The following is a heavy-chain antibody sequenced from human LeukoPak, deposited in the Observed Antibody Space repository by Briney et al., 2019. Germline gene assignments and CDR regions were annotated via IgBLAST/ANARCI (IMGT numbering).Heavy chain of an antibody. Sequence: NPSETLSLTCAVSGGSISSGGYSWSWIRQPPGKGLEWIGYIYHSGSTYYNPSLKSRVTISVDRSKNQFSLKLSSVTAADTAVYYCARDLSYWGQETLVTVSS. CDR3: ARDLSY. CDR2: IYHSGST. J-gene: IGHJ4*02. V-gene: IGHV4-30-2*01. CDR1: GGSISSGGYS.